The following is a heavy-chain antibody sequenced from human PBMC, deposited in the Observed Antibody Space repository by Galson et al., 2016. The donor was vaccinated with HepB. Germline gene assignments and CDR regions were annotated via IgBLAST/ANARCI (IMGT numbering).Heavy chain of an antibody. V-gene: IGHV4-39*01. CDR3: ASMVRGVTIYY. J-gene: IGHJ4*02. CDR1: GGSISSSSYY. CDR2: IYYSGST. D-gene: IGHD3-10*01. Sequence: SETLSLTCTVSGGSISSSSYYWGWIRQPPGKGLEWIGSIYYSGSTYYNPSLKSRVTISVDTSKNQFSLTLSSVTAADTAVYYCASMVRGVTIYYWGQGTLVTVSS.